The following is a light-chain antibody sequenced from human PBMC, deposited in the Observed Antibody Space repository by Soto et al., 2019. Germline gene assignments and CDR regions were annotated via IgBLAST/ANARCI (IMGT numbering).Light chain of an antibody. J-gene: IGKJ4*01. CDR3: QQYNNWPPLT. CDR2: GEP. V-gene: IGKV3-15*01. Sequence: EIVMTQSPATLSVSPGERATLSCRASQSVSSYLAWYQQKPGQAPRLLIYGEPTRATGIPARFSGSGSGTEFTLTISSLQFEDFAVYYCQQYNNWPPLTFGGGTKVEIK. CDR1: QSVSSY.